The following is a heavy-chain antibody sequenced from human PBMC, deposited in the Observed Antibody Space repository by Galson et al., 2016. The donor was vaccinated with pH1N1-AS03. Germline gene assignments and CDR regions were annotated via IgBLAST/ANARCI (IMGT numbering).Heavy chain of an antibody. Sequence: SLRLSCAASGFTFTDYYMTLIRQAPGKGLELISYISSRGSTKYYADSVKGRFAISRDDTKKSVYLQMDRLRVEDTAVYYCARDWGFSWTSRPTFDFWGQGTMVAVSA. V-gene: IGHV3-11*01. CDR1: GFTFTDYY. D-gene: IGHD6-13*01. J-gene: IGHJ3*01. CDR3: ARDWGFSWTSRPTFDF. CDR2: ISSRGSTK.